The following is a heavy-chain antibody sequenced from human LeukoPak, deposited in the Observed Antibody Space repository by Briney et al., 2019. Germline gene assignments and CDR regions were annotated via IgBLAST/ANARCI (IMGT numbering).Heavy chain of an antibody. CDR2: IRYDGSNK. V-gene: IGHV3-30*02. Sequence: GGSLRLSCAASGFTFSSHGMHWVRQAPGKGLEWVAFIRYDGSNKYYADSVKGRFTISRDNSKNTLYLQMNSLRAEDTAVYYCAKALIAARLISLPGDYWGQGTLVTVSS. J-gene: IGHJ4*02. D-gene: IGHD6-6*01. CDR3: AKALIAARLISLPGDY. CDR1: GFTFSSHG.